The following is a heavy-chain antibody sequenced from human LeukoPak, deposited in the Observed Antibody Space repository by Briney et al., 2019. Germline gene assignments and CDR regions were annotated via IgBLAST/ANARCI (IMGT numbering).Heavy chain of an antibody. V-gene: IGHV3-7*04. Sequence: PGGSLRLSCAASGFXFSTYWMSWVRQAQGKGLEWVAHIKQDGSQTYYVDSVRGRFTISRDNVKNSLYLQMNSLTAEDTAVYYCARLYCSGATCYANLDYWGQGTLVAVSS. J-gene: IGHJ4*02. CDR2: IKQDGSQT. CDR3: ARLYCSGATCYANLDY. CDR1: GFXFSTYW. D-gene: IGHD2-15*01.